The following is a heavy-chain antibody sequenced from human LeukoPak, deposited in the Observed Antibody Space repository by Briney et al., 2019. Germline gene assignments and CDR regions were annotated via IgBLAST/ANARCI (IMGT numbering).Heavy chain of an antibody. D-gene: IGHD3-3*01. V-gene: IGHV3-23*01. CDR3: VKEVMDHAFWSGHSA. CDR2: ISASGGIT. Sequence: HSGGSLRLSCAASGFTFSSYSMTWVRQAPGKGLEWDSDISASGGITFYRDSVKGRFTIARDNFKNTLSLQMKSLRADDTAVYYCVKEVMDHAFWSGHSAWGQGTLVTVSS. CDR1: GFTFSSYS. J-gene: IGHJ4*02.